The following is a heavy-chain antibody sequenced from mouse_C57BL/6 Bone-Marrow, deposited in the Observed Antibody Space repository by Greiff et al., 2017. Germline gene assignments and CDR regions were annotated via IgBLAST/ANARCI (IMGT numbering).Heavy chain of an antibody. CDR2: IWSGGIT. CDR3: ARKENPLGTMDY. CDR1: GFSLSTFG. J-gene: IGHJ4*01. V-gene: IGHV2-2*01. Sequence: VQGVESGPGLVQPSQSLSITCTVSGFSLSTFGIHWVRQSPGKGLEWLGVIWSGGITDYNAAFISRLSISRDNSKSQVFFKMSSLHADDTAIYYCARKENPLGTMDYWGQGTSVTGSS.